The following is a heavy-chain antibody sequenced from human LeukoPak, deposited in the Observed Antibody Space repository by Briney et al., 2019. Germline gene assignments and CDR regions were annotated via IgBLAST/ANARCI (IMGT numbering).Heavy chain of an antibody. J-gene: IGHJ5*02. D-gene: IGHD2-2*01. Sequence: SETLSLTCAVSGYSISSDYYWGWIRQPPGKGLEWIGNIYHSGSTYYSPSLKSRVTISVDTSKNRFSLKLSSVTAADTAVYYCARLDCSSTSCYGGYNWFDPWGQGTLVTVSS. CDR3: ARLDCSSTSCYGGYNWFDP. V-gene: IGHV4-38-2*01. CDR1: GYSISSDYY. CDR2: IYHSGST.